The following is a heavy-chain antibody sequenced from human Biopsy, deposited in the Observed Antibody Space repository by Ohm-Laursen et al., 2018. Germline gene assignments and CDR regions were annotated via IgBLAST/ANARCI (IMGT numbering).Heavy chain of an antibody. CDR3: ARAGVGSDGTDSYYYGMDV. Sequence: SVKVSCKASGYTFTSYGISWVRQAPGQGLEWMGVISPSGATTSFSQKFQGRITMTRDTSTGTVYMDLNSLGSEDTAVYYCARAGVGSDGTDSYYYGMDVWGPGTTVTVSS. CDR2: ISPSGATT. CDR1: GYTFTSYG. D-gene: IGHD5-24*01. J-gene: IGHJ6*02. V-gene: IGHV1-46*01.